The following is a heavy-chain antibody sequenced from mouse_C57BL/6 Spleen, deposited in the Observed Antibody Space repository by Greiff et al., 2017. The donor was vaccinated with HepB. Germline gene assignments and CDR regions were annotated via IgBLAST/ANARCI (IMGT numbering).Heavy chain of an antibody. J-gene: IGHJ3*01. D-gene: IGHD1-1*01. CDR3: AREGYGSSSAWFAY. Sequence: VQLQQPGAELVKPGDSVKLSCKASGYTFTSYWMQWVQQRPGQGLEWIGDIYPGSGSTNYNEKFKSKATLTVDTSSSTAYMQLSSLTSEDSAVYYCAREGYGSSSAWFAYWGQGTLVTVSA. CDR1: GYTFTSYW. V-gene: IGHV1-55*01. CDR2: IYPGSGST.